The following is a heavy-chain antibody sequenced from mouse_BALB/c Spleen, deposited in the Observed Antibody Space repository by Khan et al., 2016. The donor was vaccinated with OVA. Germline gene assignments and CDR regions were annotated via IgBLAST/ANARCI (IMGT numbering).Heavy chain of an antibody. CDR3: ARGRAY. D-gene: IGHD3-3*01. V-gene: IGHV3-2*02. CDR2: INYSGSP. J-gene: IGHJ3*01. Sequence: EVQLQESGPGLVKPSQSLSLTCTVTGYSLTSNYAWNWIRQFPGNKLEWMGYINYSGSPSYTPSLKSRISITRDPSKNQFFLQLNSVTTEDPATYFCARGRAYWGQGTLVTVSA. CDR1: GYSLTSNYA.